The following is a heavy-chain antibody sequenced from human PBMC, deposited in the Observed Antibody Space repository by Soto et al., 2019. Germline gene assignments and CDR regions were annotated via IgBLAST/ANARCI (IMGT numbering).Heavy chain of an antibody. CDR1: GGTFSSYT. J-gene: IGHJ5*02. D-gene: IGHD2-15*01. Sequence: GASVKVSCKASGGTFSSYTISWVRQAPGQGLEWMGRIIPILGIANYAQKFQGRVTITADKSTSTAYMELSSLRSEDTAVYYCARDSGHCSGGSCLRGNWFDPWGQGTLVTVSS. CDR3: ARDSGHCSGGSCLRGNWFDP. CDR2: IIPILGIA. V-gene: IGHV1-69*04.